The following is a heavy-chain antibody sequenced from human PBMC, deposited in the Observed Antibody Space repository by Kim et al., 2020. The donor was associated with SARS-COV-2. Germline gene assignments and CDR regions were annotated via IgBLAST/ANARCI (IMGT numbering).Heavy chain of an antibody. CDR3: AKGDRGYNYHFDY. CDR1: GFTFSNYA. J-gene: IGHJ4*02. V-gene: IGHV3-23*01. D-gene: IGHD5-12*01. Sequence: GGSLRLSCAASGFTFSNYAMSWVRQAPGKGLEWVSSISGSSGSLYSADSMKGRFTISRDNSKDTLYLQMNSLRAEDTAVYYCAKGDRGYNYHFDYWGQGTLVTVSS. CDR2: ISGSSGSL.